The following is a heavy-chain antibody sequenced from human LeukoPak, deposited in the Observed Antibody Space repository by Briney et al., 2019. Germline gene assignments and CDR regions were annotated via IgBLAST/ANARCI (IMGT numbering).Heavy chain of an antibody. D-gene: IGHD3-22*01. Sequence: RPGGSLRLSCAASGFTFSSYEMHWVRQAPGKGLEWVANVKQDGSEKYYVDSVKGRFTISRDNAKNSLYLQMNSLRAEDTAVYYCARDSSTYYYDSSGYVLDYWGQGTLVTVSS. J-gene: IGHJ4*02. CDR1: GFTFSSYE. V-gene: IGHV3-7*01. CDR2: VKQDGSEK. CDR3: ARDSSTYYYDSSGYVLDY.